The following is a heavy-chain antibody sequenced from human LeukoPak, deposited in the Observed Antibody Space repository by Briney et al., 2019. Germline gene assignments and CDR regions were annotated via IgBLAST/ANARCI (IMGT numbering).Heavy chain of an antibody. J-gene: IGHJ2*01. Sequence: SETLSLTCAVCGGSFSGYYWSWIRQPPGKGLEWIGEINHSGSTNYNPSLKSRVTISVDTSKNQFSLKLSSVTAADTAVYYCARARKNRYFDLWGRGTLVTVSS. V-gene: IGHV4-34*01. CDR3: ARARKNRYFDL. CDR2: INHSGST. CDR1: GGSFSGYY. D-gene: IGHD1-14*01.